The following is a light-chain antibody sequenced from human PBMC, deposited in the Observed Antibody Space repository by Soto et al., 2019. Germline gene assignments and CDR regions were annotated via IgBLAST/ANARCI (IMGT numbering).Light chain of an antibody. CDR1: QSVRTY. CDR3: QQSNSWPPIT. Sequence: IVRTPSPVTLSLSPGERATLSCRASQSVRTYLAWYQVKPGQAPRLLIYDAASRASGVPARFSGSGSGTDFALTISSLEPEDFALYFCQQSNSWPPITCGQGTRREI. CDR2: DAA. V-gene: IGKV3-11*01. J-gene: IGKJ5*01.